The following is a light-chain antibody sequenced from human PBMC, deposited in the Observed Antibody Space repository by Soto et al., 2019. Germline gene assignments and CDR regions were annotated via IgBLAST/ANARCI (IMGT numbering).Light chain of an antibody. CDR3: MQGAHWPDT. J-gene: IGKJ2*01. CDR1: QSLVHSDGNTY. V-gene: IGKV2-30*02. Sequence: DVVMTQSPLSLPVTLGQPASVSCRSSQSLVHSDGNTYLTWFQQRPGQSPRRLIYKVSNRDSGVPDRFSGSGSGTDFTLRVSRVEAEDVGVYYCMQGAHWPDTVIQGTKVDSK. CDR2: KVS.